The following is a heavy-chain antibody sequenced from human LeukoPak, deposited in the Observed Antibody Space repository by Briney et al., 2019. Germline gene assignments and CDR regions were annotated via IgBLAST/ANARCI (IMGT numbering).Heavy chain of an antibody. D-gene: IGHD7-27*01. J-gene: IGHJ3*02. CDR1: GGSISSGDYY. CDR2: IYYSGST. Sequence: SETLSLTCTVSGGSISSGDYYWSWIRQPPGKGLEWIGYIYYSGSTYYNPSLKSRVTISVDTSKNQFSLKLSSVTAADTAVYYCARTTGDNAFDIWGQGTMVTVSS. CDR3: ARTTGDNAFDI. V-gene: IGHV4-30-4*08.